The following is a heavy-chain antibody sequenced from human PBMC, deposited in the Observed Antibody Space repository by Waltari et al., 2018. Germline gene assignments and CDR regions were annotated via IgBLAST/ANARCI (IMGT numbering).Heavy chain of an antibody. Sequence: QVQLQQWGAGLLKPSETLSLTCAVYGGSFSGYYWSWIRQPPGKGAEWIGEINHSRINTHNPSLKSRVTISVDTSNHQFSLKLSSVTAADTAVYYCARVYYDSSGYYLYYYYYYMAVWGKGTTVTVSS. D-gene: IGHD3-22*01. CDR3: ARVYYDSSGYYLYYYYYYMAV. J-gene: IGHJ6*03. CDR2: INHSRIN. V-gene: IGHV4-34*01. CDR1: GGSFSGYY.